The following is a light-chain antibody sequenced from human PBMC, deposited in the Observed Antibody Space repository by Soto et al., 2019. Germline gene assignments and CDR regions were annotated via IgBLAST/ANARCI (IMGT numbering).Light chain of an antibody. CDR2: DAS. Sequence: THSPATLSVSKVERATLYCRASQSVSSNLAWYQQKPGQAPRLLINDASNRATGIPARFGGSGSGTDFTLTISSLEPEDFAVYYCQQRNDWPLTSGGVS. CDR1: QSVSSN. CDR3: QQRNDWPLT. J-gene: IGKJ4*01. V-gene: IGKV3-11*01.